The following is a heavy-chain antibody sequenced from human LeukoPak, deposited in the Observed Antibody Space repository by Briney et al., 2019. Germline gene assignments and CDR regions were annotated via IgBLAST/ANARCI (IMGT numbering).Heavy chain of an antibody. CDR1: GGSISSSNW. V-gene: IGHV4-4*02. Sequence: SETLSLTCAVSGGSISSSNWWSWVRQPPGKGLEWIGELYHRGSTNYNPSLKSRVTISVDKSKNQFSLKLSSVTAADTAVYYCARKSYNYVWGSYRSSPSFDYWGQGALVTVSS. CDR2: LYHRGST. J-gene: IGHJ4*02. CDR3: ARKSYNYVWGSYRSSPSFDY. D-gene: IGHD3-16*02.